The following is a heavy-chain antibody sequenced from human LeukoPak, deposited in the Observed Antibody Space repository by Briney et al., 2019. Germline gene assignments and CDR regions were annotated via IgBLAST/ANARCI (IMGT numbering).Heavy chain of an antibody. D-gene: IGHD3-10*01. CDR3: ARVRLSYYYGSGSYYYDY. J-gene: IGHJ4*02. CDR1: GFTFSSYS. CDR2: ISSSSSYI. V-gene: IGHV3-21*01. Sequence: GGSLRLSCAASGFTFSSYSMNWVRQAPGKGLEWVPSISSSSSYIYYADSVKGRFTISRDNAKNSLYLQMNSLRAEDTAVYYCARVRLSYYYGSGSYYYDYWGQGTLVTVSS.